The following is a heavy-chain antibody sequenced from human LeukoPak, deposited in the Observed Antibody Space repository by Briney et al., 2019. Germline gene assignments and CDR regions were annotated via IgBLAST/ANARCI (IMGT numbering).Heavy chain of an antibody. V-gene: IGHV3-21*01. CDR1: GFTFSSYS. D-gene: IGHD3-10*01. CDR2: ISSSSSYI. J-gene: IGHJ6*02. CDR3: ARDNSTGNYYYYYGMDV. Sequence: GGSLRLSCAASGFTFSSYSMNWVRQAPGKGLEWVSSISSSSSYIYYADSVKGRFTISRDNAKNSLYLQMNSLRAEDTAVYYCARDNSTGNYYYYYGMDVWGQRTTVTVSS.